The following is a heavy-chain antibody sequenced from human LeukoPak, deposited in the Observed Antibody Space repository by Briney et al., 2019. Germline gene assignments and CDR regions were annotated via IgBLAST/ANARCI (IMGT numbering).Heavy chain of an antibody. CDR2: ISGSGGST. CDR1: GFTFSSYA. CDR3: AKDLVRYYYDSSGYPYYFDY. V-gene: IGHV3-23*01. Sequence: GGSLRLSCAASGFTFSSYAMGWVRQAPGKGLEWVSAISGSGGSTYYADSVKGRFTISRDNSKNTLYLQMNSLRAEDTAVYYCAKDLVRYYYDSSGYPYYFDYWGQGTLVTVSS. J-gene: IGHJ4*02. D-gene: IGHD3-22*01.